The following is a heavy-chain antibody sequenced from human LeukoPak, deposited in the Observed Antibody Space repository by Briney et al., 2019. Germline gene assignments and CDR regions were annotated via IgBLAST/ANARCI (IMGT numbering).Heavy chain of an antibody. D-gene: IGHD3-9*01. V-gene: IGHV4-38-2*02. CDR3: ARFDSLYYYMDV. Sequence: SETLSLTCTVSGYSISSGYYWGWIRQPPGKGLEWIRSIYHSGSTYYNPSLKSRVTISVDTSKNQFSLKLSSVTAADTAVYYCARFDSLYYYMDVWGKGTTVTVSS. CDR2: IYHSGST. J-gene: IGHJ6*03. CDR1: GYSISSGYY.